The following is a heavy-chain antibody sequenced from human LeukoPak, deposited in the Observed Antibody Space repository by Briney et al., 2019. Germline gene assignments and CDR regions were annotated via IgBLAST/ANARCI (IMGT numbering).Heavy chain of an antibody. CDR2: INHSGST. V-gene: IGHV4-34*01. J-gene: IGHJ6*02. D-gene: IGHD2-15*01. Sequence: SETLSLTCAVYGGSFSGYYWSWIRQPPGKGLEWLGEINHSGSTNYNPSLKSRVTISVDTSKNQFSLKLSSVTAADTAVYYCARGGGYCSGGSCYSLHYYYYGMDGWGQGTTVTVSS. CDR3: ARGGGYCSGGSCYSLHYYYYGMDG. CDR1: GGSFSGYY.